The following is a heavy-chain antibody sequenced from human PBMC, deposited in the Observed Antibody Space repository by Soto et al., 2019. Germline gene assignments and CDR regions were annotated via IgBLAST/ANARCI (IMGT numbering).Heavy chain of an antibody. J-gene: IGHJ6*02. Sequence: GGSLRLSCAASGFTFSSYGMHWVRQAPGKGLEWVAVIWYDGSNKYYADSVKGRFTISRDNSKNTLYLQMNSLRAEDTAVYYCARVYYDNSGYYYVDYYYGMDVWGQGTTGTVSS. D-gene: IGHD3-22*01. CDR3: ARVYYDNSGYYYVDYYYGMDV. V-gene: IGHV3-33*01. CDR1: GFTFSSYG. CDR2: IWYDGSNK.